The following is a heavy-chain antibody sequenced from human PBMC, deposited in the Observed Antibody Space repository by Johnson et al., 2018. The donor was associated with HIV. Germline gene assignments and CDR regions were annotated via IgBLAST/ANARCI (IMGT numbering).Heavy chain of an antibody. D-gene: IGHD3-22*01. CDR3: ARGLGDSSGYTDAFDI. CDR2: IYSCGST. V-gene: IGHV3-53*01. CDR1: VFTVSSNY. Sequence: EVQLVESGGGLIQPGGSLRLSCAASVFTVSSNYMSWVRQAPGKGLEWVSVIYSCGSTYYADSVKGRFTISRDNSKNTLYLQMNSLRAEDTAVYYCARGLGDSSGYTDAFDIWGQGTMVTVSS. J-gene: IGHJ3*02.